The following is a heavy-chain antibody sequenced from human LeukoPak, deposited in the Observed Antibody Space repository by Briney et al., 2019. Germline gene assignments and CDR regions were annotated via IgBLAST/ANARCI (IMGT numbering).Heavy chain of an antibody. J-gene: IGHJ3*02. Sequence: GGSLRLSCAASGFIFSSYSMNWVRQAPGKGLEWVSYISSSSGYIYYADSVKGRFTISRDNSKNTLYLQMNSLRAEDTAVYYCAKKWSGDYDSSGVNDAFDIWGQGTMVTVSS. CDR2: ISSSSGYI. D-gene: IGHD3-22*01. V-gene: IGHV3-21*01. CDR1: GFIFSSYS. CDR3: AKKWSGDYDSSGVNDAFDI.